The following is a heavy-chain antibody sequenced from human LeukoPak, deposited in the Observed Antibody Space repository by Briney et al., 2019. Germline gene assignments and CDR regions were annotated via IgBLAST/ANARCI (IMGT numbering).Heavy chain of an antibody. Sequence: GGSLRLSCVASGLAFRNYAMTWVRQAPGKGLEWVSVIRGSGGGIRYAGSVKGRFTISRDNSVNTLYLQMNSLRAEDTAVYYCGKDPNGDYIGAFDFWGQGTMVTVSS. CDR3: GKDPNGDYIGAFDF. D-gene: IGHD4-17*01. J-gene: IGHJ3*01. CDR2: IRGSGGGI. CDR1: GLAFRNYA. V-gene: IGHV3-23*01.